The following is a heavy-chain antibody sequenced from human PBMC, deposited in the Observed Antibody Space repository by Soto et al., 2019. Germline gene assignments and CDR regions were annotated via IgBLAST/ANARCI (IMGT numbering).Heavy chain of an antibody. V-gene: IGHV4-4*02. Sequence: QVQLQESGPGLVKPSGTLSLTCAVSGGSISSSNWWSWVRQPPGKGLEWIGEIYHSGSTNYNPSLTSRVTISVDKSKNQFSLKLSSVTAADTAVYYCARWLAQAATPRVFDYWGQGTLVTVSS. CDR2: IYHSGST. D-gene: IGHD2-15*01. CDR3: ARWLAQAATPRVFDY. CDR1: GGSISSSNW. J-gene: IGHJ4*02.